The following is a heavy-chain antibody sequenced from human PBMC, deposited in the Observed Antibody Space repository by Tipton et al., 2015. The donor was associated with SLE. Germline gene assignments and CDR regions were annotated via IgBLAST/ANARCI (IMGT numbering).Heavy chain of an antibody. V-gene: IGHV4-39*07. D-gene: IGHD2-2*01. J-gene: IGHJ4*02. Sequence: TLSLTCTASGGSISSSRYYWAWIRQSPGKGLAWIGNIYYSGTTYYNPSPKSRVSISVDTSKNQFSLKLSFVTAADTAVYYCARPPLSYCASTSCFDVWGQGTLVTVSS. CDR3: ARPPLSYCASTSCFDV. CDR1: GGSISSSRYY. CDR2: IYYSGTT.